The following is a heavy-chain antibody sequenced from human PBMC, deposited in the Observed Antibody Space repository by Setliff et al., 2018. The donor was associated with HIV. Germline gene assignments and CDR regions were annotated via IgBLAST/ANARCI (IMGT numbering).Heavy chain of an antibody. Sequence: SVKVSCKASGGIFNTYGMNWVRQAPGQGLEWMGGIIPIARAPNYAQKFQDRVTITADKSTSTAYMELSSLRSEDTAVYYCARSRVHYYYDSSGYPTRYDAFDIWGQGTMVTVSS. V-gene: IGHV1-69*06. CDR3: ARSRVHYYYDSSGYPTRYDAFDI. D-gene: IGHD3-22*01. CDR2: IIPIARAP. CDR1: GGIFNTYG. J-gene: IGHJ3*02.